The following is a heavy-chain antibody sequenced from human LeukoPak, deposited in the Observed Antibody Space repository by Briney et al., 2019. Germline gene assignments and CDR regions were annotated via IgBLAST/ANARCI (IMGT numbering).Heavy chain of an antibody. CDR1: GYPFTTHW. D-gene: IGHD6-13*01. Sequence: GESLKISCKASGYPFTTHWIGWVRQMPGKGLEWMGIIYPGDSDTRYSPSFQGQVTISAGKSISTAYLQWSSLKASDTAMYYCARRSLIAAPVDYWGQGTLVTVSS. CDR2: IYPGDSDT. CDR3: ARRSLIAAPVDY. V-gene: IGHV5-51*01. J-gene: IGHJ4*02.